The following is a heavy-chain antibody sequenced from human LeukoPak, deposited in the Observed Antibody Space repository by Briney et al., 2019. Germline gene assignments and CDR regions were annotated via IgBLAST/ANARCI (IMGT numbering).Heavy chain of an antibody. Sequence: PGGSLRLSCAASGFTFSSYSMNWVRQAPGKGLEWVSSISSSSSYIYYADSVKGRFTISRDNAKNSLYLQMNSLRAEDTAVYYCARARNNDFWSGYPGYWGQGTLVTVSS. CDR3: ARARNNDFWSGYPGY. J-gene: IGHJ4*02. D-gene: IGHD3-3*01. CDR2: ISSSSSYI. V-gene: IGHV3-21*01. CDR1: GFTFSSYS.